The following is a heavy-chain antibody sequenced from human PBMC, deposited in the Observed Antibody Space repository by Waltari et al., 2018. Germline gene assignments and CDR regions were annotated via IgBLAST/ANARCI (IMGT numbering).Heavy chain of an antibody. J-gene: IGHJ4*02. Sequence: QVQLQESGPGLVKPSETLSLTCTVSGGSISSYYWSWIRQPPGKGLEWIGYIYYSGSTNYNPSLKSRVTISVDTSKNQFSLKLSSVTAADTAVYYCARARVLIAARWLSFDYWGQGTLVTVSS. CDR3: ARARVLIAARWLSFDY. V-gene: IGHV4-59*01. CDR2: IYYSGST. CDR1: GGSISSYY. D-gene: IGHD6-6*01.